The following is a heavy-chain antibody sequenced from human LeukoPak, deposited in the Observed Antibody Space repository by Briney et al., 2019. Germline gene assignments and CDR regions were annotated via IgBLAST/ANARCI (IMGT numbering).Heavy chain of an antibody. CDR3: ARERGYSGYAHGNLDY. J-gene: IGHJ4*02. CDR2: ISYDGSNK. V-gene: IGHV3-30*04. Sequence: GGSLRLSCAASGFTFSSYAMHWVRQAPGKGLEWVAVISYDGSNKYYADSVKGRFTISRDNSKNTLYLQMNSLRAEDTAVYYCARERGYSGYAHGNLDYWGQGTLVTVSS. CDR1: GFTFSSYA. D-gene: IGHD5-12*01.